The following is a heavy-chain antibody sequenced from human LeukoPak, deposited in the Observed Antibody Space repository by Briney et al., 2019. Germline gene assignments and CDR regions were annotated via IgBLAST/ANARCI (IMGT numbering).Heavy chain of an antibody. CDR3: ATPPRFSYYYYYMDV. V-gene: IGHV3-48*03. CDR2: ISSSGSTI. J-gene: IGHJ6*03. CDR1: GSPSGGYE. Sequence: GGSPRLSCPAPGSPSGGYEITWFRKAPGKGLEWVSYISSSGSTIYYADSVKGRFTISRDNAKNSLYLQMNSLRAEDTAVYYCATPPRFSYYYYYMDVWGKGTTVTVSS. D-gene: IGHD3-10*01.